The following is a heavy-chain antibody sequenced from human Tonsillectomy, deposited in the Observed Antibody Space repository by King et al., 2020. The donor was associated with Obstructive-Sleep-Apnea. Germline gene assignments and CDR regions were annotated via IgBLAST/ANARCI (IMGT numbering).Heavy chain of an antibody. CDR1: GFTFSDHY. J-gene: IGHJ3*02. D-gene: IGHD6-19*01. CDR3: TRARTGYSSGWYGAFDI. Sequence: VQLVESGGDVVQPGGSLRLSCVASGFTFSDHYMDWVRQAPGKGLEWVGRARNKANSYTRDYAASVEGRFTISRDDSKNSLYLQMDSLKTEDTAVYYCTRARTGYSSGWYGAFDIWGQGTMVTVSS. CDR2: ARNKANSYTR. V-gene: IGHV3-72*01.